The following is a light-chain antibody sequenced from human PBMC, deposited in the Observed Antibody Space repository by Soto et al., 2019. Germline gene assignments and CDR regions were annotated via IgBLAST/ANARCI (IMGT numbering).Light chain of an antibody. CDR3: QQYGNSLWT. CDR2: GVS. V-gene: IGKV3-20*01. CDR1: QSVDSTY. Sequence: EIVLTQSPGTLSLSPGDRATLSCRASQSVDSTYLAWYQQKPGQAPRLLIYGVSSRAAGLPDRFSGSVSGTDFTLTISRLEPEDFAVYYCQQYGNSLWTFGQGTKVEIK. J-gene: IGKJ1*01.